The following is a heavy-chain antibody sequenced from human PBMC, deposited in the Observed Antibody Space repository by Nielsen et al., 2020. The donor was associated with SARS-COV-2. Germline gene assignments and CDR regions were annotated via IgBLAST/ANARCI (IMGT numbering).Heavy chain of an antibody. V-gene: IGHV4-59*13. D-gene: IGHD3-22*01. CDR3: ARFTGGYYDSSGPQAQIGYYYGMDV. J-gene: IGHJ6*02. CDR1: GGSISSYY. Sequence: SETLSLTCTVSGGSISSYYWSWIRQPPGKGLEWIGYIYYSGSTNYNPSLKSRVTISVDTSKNQFSLKLSSVTAADTAVYYCARFTGGYYDSSGPQAQIGYYYGMDVWGQGTTVTVSS. CDR2: IYYSGST.